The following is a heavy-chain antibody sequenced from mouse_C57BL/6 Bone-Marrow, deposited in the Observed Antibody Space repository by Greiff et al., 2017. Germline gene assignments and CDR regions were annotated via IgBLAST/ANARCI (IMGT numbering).Heavy chain of an antibody. CDR3: ARGGAPMYY. J-gene: IGHJ4*01. Sequence: VQLQQSGAELAKPGASVKLSCTASGYTFTSYWMHWVKQKPGQGLEWVGYINPSSGYTKYNHKFKDKVTLTADKSSITAYMQLSSLTYEDCEVYYCARGGAPMYYWGQGTSVTVSS. CDR2: INPSSGYT. D-gene: IGHD3-1*01. V-gene: IGHV1-7*01. CDR1: GYTFTSYW.